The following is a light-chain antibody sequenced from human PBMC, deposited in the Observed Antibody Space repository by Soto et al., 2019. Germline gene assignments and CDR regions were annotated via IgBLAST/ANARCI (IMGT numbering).Light chain of an antibody. CDR3: QQYNSYPLT. V-gene: IGKV1-5*03. CDR1: QSISSW. CDR2: KAS. Sequence: DIQMTQSPSTLSASVGDRVTITFRASQSISSWLAWYQQKPGKAPKLLIYKASSLESGVPSRFSGSGPGTEFTLTISSLQPDDFATYYCQQYNSYPLTFGQGTRLEIK. J-gene: IGKJ5*01.